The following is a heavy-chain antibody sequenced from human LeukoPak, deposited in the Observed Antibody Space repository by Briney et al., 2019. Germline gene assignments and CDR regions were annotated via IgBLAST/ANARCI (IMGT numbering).Heavy chain of an antibody. V-gene: IGHV1-2*02. Sequence: ASVKVSCKASGYTFTAHYIHWVRQAPGQGLEWMGWINPNSGGTNYAQKFQGRVTMTRDTSISTAYMELSRLRSDDTAVYYCARDRANIVVVVAATPVDYYYGMDVWGQGTTVTVSS. J-gene: IGHJ6*02. D-gene: IGHD2-15*01. CDR2: INPNSGGT. CDR1: GYTFTAHY. CDR3: ARDRANIVVVVAATPVDYYYGMDV.